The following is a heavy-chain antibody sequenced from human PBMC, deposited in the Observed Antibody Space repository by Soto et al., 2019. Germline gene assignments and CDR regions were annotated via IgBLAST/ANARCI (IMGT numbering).Heavy chain of an antibody. CDR3: ARGLKPSLLGVRNWLHL. J-gene: IGHJ5*02. D-gene: IGHD3-3*01. CDR1: RYTFTSYN. V-gene: IGHV1-8*01. CDR2: MNTKRGAT. Sequence: QVQLVQSGAEVKKPGASVRVSCKASRYTFTSYNINWVRQATGQGFEWMGWMNTKRGATNYAQTFEGRATMITNASISTAYMELSSLRSADTAVYYCARGLKPSLLGVRNWLHLWGQGTLVAVSS.